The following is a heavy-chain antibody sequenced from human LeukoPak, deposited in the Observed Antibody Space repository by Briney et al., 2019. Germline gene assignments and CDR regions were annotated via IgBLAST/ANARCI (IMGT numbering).Heavy chain of an antibody. J-gene: IGHJ4*02. V-gene: IGHV4-38-2*02. CDR2: IYHSGST. Sequence: SEPLSLTCTVSGYSISSGYNWGWIRQPPGKGLGWIGSIYHSGSTYYNPYLKSRVTISVDTSKNHFSLKLTSVTAADTAVYYCAREDWKGIAAAGTNDYWGQGTRVTVSS. D-gene: IGHD6-13*01. CDR3: AREDWKGIAAAGTNDY. CDR1: GYSISSGYN.